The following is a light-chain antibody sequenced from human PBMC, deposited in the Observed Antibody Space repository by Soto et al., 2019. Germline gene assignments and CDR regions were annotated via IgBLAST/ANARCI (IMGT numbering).Light chain of an antibody. J-gene: IGKJ1*01. CDR3: QQYSSYSRT. Sequence: DVQMTQSPSTLSASVGDRVTITCRASQSISSWLAWYQQKPGKAPKLLIYDASSLESGVPSRFSGSGSGTEFTLTISSLQPGDFATYYCQQYSSYSRTFGPGTKVDIK. CDR1: QSISSW. V-gene: IGKV1-5*01. CDR2: DAS.